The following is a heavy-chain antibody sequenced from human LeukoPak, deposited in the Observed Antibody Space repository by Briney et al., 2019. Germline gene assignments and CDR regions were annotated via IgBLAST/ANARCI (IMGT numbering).Heavy chain of an antibody. CDR1: GGSFSGYY. CDR2: INHSGST. Sequence: PSETLSLTCAVYGGSFSGYYWSWIRQPPGKGLEWIGEINHSGSTNYNPSLKSRVTISVDTSKNQFSLKLSSVTAADTAVYYCARASGYCSSTSCPGFDYWGQGTLVTVSS. CDR3: ARASGYCSSTSCPGFDY. J-gene: IGHJ4*02. D-gene: IGHD2-2*01. V-gene: IGHV4-34*01.